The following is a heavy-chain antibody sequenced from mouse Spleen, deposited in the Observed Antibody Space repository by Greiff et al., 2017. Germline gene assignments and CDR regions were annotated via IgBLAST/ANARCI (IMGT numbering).Heavy chain of an antibody. Sequence: EVQLMESGGGLVKPGGSLKLSCAASGFTFSSYAMSWVRQSPEKRLEWVAEISSGGSYTYYPDNVTGRFTISRDKASNTLYLKMSRLGSEDTAMYYCARDRVPRLFAYWGQGTLVTVSA. CDR3: ARDRVPRLFAY. CDR1: GFTFSSYA. V-gene: IGHV5-9-4*01. CDR2: ISSGGSYT. J-gene: IGHJ3*01.